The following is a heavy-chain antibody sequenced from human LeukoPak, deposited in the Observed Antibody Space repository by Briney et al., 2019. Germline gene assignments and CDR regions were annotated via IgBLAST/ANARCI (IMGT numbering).Heavy chain of an antibody. J-gene: IGHJ6*02. CDR1: GCTFTSYG. Sequence: ASVKVSCKASGCTFTSYGISWVRQAPGQGLEWMGWISAYNGNTNYAQKLQGRVTMTTDTSTSTAYMELRSLRSDDTAVYYCARDPCSSTSCYYYYGMDVWGQGTTVTVSS. D-gene: IGHD2-2*01. CDR2: ISAYNGNT. CDR3: ARDPCSSTSCYYYYGMDV. V-gene: IGHV1-18*01.